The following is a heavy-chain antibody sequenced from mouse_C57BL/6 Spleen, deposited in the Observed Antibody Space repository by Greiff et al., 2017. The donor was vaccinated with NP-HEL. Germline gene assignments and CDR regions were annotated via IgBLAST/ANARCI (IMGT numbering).Heavy chain of an antibody. CDR3: ARNYGSSFYAMDY. CDR1: GYAFTNYL. J-gene: IGHJ4*01. D-gene: IGHD1-1*01. CDR2: INPGSGGT. Sequence: VQLHQSGAELVRPGTSVKVSCKASGYAFTNYLIEWVKQRPGQGLEWIGVINPGSGGTNYNEKFKGKATLTADKSSSTAYMQLSSLTSEDSAVYFCARNYGSSFYAMDYWGQGTSVTVSS. V-gene: IGHV1-54*01.